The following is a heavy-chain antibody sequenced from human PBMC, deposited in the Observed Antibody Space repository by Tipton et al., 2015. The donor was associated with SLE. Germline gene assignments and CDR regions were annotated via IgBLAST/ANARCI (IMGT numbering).Heavy chain of an antibody. J-gene: IGHJ4*02. V-gene: IGHV4-34*01. Sequence: LRLSCAVYGGSFSGYYWSWIRQPPGKGLEWIGEINHSGSTNYNPSLKSRVTISVDTSKNQFSLKVTSVTAADTAVYYCAADIYYDSSGYWGQGTLVTVSS. CDR2: INHSGST. CDR3: AADIYYDSSGY. D-gene: IGHD3-22*01. CDR1: GGSFSGYY.